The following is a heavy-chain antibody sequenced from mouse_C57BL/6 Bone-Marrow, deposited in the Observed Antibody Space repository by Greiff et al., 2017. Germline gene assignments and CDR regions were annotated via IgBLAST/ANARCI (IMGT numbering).Heavy chain of an antibody. CDR1: GYTFTGYW. D-gene: IGHD2-12*01. J-gene: IGHJ4*01. Sequence: VQLQQSGAELMKPGASVKLSCKATGYTFTGYWIEWVKQRPGHGLEWIGEILPGSGSTNYNEKFKGKATFTADTSSNTAYMQLSRLTTEYSAIYCCAMDNYDPYYAMDYWGQGTSATVSA. V-gene: IGHV1-9*01. CDR3: AMDNYDPYYAMDY. CDR2: ILPGSGST.